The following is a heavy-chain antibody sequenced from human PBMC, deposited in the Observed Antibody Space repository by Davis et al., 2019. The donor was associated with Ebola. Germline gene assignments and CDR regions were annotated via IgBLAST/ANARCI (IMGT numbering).Heavy chain of an antibody. V-gene: IGHV3-30-3*01. Sequence: GESLKISCAASGFTFSSYAMHWVRQAPGKGLGWVAVISYDGSNKYYADSVKGRFTISRDNSKNTLYLKMNSLRAEDTAVYYCARGFPHPMVYAPAYFDYWGQGTLVTVSS. CDR2: ISYDGSNK. CDR1: GFTFSSYA. D-gene: IGHD2-8*01. CDR3: ARGFPHPMVYAPAYFDY. J-gene: IGHJ4*02.